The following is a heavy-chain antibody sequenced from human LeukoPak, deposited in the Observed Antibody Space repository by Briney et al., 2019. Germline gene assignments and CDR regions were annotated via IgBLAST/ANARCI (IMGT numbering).Heavy chain of an antibody. Sequence: KPSETLSLTCTVSGDSIISSSYYRGWIRQPPGKGLEWIGSIYYSGRTYYNPSLKSRVTISIDTSKNQFSLKLSSVTAADTAVYYCARLYSGTRPPDYWGQGTLVTVSS. CDR3: ARLYSGTRPPDY. J-gene: IGHJ4*02. CDR1: GDSIISSSYY. CDR2: IYYSGRT. V-gene: IGHV4-39*01. D-gene: IGHD3-10*01.